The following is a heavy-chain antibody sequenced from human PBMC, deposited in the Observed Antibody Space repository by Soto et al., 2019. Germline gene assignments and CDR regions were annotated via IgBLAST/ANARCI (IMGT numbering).Heavy chain of an antibody. D-gene: IGHD2-15*01. V-gene: IGHV1-18*01. CDR1: GYTFTSYG. J-gene: IGHJ4*02. Sequence: ASVKVSCKASGYTFTSYGISWVRQAPGQGLEWMGWISAYKGNTNYAQKLEGRVTMTTDTSTSTAYMELRSLRSDDTAVYYCAFGRYCSGGSCYSTTDRLIPIDYWGQGTLVTVSS. CDR3: AFGRYCSGGSCYSTTDRLIPIDY. CDR2: ISAYKGNT.